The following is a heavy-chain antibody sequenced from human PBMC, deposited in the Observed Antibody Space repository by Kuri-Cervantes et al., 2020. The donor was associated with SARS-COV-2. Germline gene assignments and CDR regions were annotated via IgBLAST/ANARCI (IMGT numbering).Heavy chain of an antibody. J-gene: IGHJ4*02. V-gene: IGHV4-34*01. D-gene: IGHD3-3*01. CDR3: ARAYYYDFWSGYGAFDY. CDR1: GGSFSGYY. Sequence: GSLRLSCAVYGGSFSGYYWSWIRQPPGKGLEWIGEINHNGSTNYNPSLKSRVTISVDTSKNQFSLKLSSVTAADTAVYYCARAYYYDFWSGYGAFDYWGQGTLVTVSS. CDR2: INHNGST.